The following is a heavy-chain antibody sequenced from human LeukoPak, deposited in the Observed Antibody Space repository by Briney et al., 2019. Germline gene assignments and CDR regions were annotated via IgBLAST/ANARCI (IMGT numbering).Heavy chain of an antibody. J-gene: IGHJ4*02. D-gene: IGHD3-22*01. CDR2: ISHSGSNL. CDR1: GFTFSDSF. CDR3: ARGGSSGAPDY. Sequence: GGSLRLSCAASGFTFSDSFMNWIRQAPGKGLEWLSYISHSGSNLDYAESVRGRFTISRDNANHSLYLQINSLIAEDQAVFFWARGGSSGAPDYWGQGTLVTVSS. V-gene: IGHV3-11*01.